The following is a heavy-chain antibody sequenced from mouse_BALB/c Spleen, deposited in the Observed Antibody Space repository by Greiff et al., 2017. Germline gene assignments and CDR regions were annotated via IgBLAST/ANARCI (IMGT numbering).Heavy chain of an antibody. J-gene: IGHJ2*01. CDR2: IDPETGGT. V-gene: IGHV1-15*01. D-gene: IGHD1-1*01. CDR3: TRGAYYGSSYGGYFDN. CDR1: GYTFTDYE. Sequence: QVQLQQSGAELVRPGASVTLSCKASGYTFTDYEMHWVKQTPVHGLEWIGAIDPETGGTAYNQKFKGKATLTADKSSSTAYMELRSLTSEDSAVYYCTRGAYYGSSYGGYFDNWGEGTTLTVSS.